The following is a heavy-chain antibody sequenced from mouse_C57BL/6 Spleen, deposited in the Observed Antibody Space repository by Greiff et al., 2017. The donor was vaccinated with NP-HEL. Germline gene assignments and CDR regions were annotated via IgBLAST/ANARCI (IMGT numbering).Heavy chain of an antibody. Sequence: VQLQQSGPVLVKPGASVKMSCKASGYTFTDYYMNWVKQSHGKSLEWIGVINPYNGGTSYNQKFKGKATLTVDKSSSTAYMELNSLTSEDSAVYYCARYYGNFYYFDYWGQGTTLTVSS. CDR1: GYTFTDYY. J-gene: IGHJ2*01. CDR2: INPYNGGT. V-gene: IGHV1-19*01. D-gene: IGHD2-1*01. CDR3: ARYYGNFYYFDY.